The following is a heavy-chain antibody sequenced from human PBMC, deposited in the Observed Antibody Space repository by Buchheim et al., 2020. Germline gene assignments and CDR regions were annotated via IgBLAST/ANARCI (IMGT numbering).Heavy chain of an antibody. CDR2: ISGSGGST. J-gene: IGHJ1*01. CDR3: AKSRTLPYIVVVPAATKGGYFQH. Sequence: VQLQESGPGLVKPSQTLSLTCTVSGGSISSGGYYWSWIRQAPGKGLEWVSAISGSGGSTYYADSVKGRFTISRDNSKNTRYLQMNSLRAEDTAVYYCAKSRTLPYIVVVPAATKGGYFQHWGQGTL. CDR1: GGSISSGGYY. D-gene: IGHD2-2*01. V-gene: IGHV3-23*01.